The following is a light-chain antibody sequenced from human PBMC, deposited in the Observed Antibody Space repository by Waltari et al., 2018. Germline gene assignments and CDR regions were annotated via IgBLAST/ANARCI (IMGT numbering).Light chain of an antibody. CDR1: RSAVGAYHY. V-gene: IGLV2-14*01. CDR2: DVN. J-gene: IGLJ2*01. CDR3: SSYTSSNTLVV. Sequence: QSALTQPASVSGSPGQSLTISCTGTRSAVGAYHYVSWYQQHPGKAPKVMIYDVNSRPSGVSNRFSGSKSGNTASLTISGLQAEDEADYYCSSYTSSNTLVVFGGGTKLTVL.